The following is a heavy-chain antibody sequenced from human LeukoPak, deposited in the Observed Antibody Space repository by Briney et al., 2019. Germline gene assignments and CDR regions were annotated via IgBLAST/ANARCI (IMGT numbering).Heavy chain of an antibody. CDR2: IKQDGSEK. V-gene: IGHV3-7*04. Sequence: GGSLRLSCAASGFPFSVHWMSWVRQAPGKGLEWVGNIKQDGSEKIYVDSVKGRFTMSRDNAKNSLYLQMNSLRVEDTAVYYCARDCVIVGAPCYDYWGQGTLVTVSS. CDR1: GFPFSVHW. J-gene: IGHJ4*02. D-gene: IGHD1-26*01. CDR3: ARDCVIVGAPCYDY.